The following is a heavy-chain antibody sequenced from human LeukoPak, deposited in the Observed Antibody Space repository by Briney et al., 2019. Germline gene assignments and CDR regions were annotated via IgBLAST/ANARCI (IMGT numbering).Heavy chain of an antibody. CDR2: MYYSGST. CDR3: AITVTAIAPWYFDY. V-gene: IGHV4-39*01. D-gene: IGHD2-21*02. Sequence: SETLSLTCTVSGGSISSSSYYWGWIRQPPGKGLEWIGSMYYSGSTYYNPSLKSRVTMSVDTSKNQFSLKLSSVTAADTAVYYCAITVTAIAPWYFDYWGQGTLVTVSS. J-gene: IGHJ4*02. CDR1: GGSISSSSYY.